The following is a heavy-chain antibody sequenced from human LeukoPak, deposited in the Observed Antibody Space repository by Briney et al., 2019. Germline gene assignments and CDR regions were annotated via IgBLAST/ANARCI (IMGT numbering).Heavy chain of an antibody. CDR1: GYTFTGYY. CDR2: INPNSGGT. D-gene: IGHD2-2*01. J-gene: IGHJ5*02. CDR3: ARVVECGTTSCYYNWFDP. Sequence: GASVKVSCKASGYTFTGYYMHWVRQAPGQGLEWMGWINPNSGGTNYAQKFQGRVTMTRDTSISTAYMELSRLRSDDTAVYYCARVVECGTTSCYYNWFDPWGQGTLVTVSS. V-gene: IGHV1-2*02.